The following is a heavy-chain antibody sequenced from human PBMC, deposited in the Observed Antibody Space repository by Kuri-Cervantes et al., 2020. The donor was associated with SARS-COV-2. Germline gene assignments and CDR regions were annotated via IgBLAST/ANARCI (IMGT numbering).Heavy chain of an antibody. CDR2: IYYSGST. CDR3: ARVPYGDYGYWYFDL. CDR1: GGSFSGYC. Sequence: SETLSLTCAVYGGSFSGYCWSWIRQPPGKGLEWIGYIYYSGSTNYNPSLKSRVTISVDTSKNQFSLKLSSVTAADTAVYYCARVPYGDYGYWYFDLWGRGTLVTVSS. D-gene: IGHD4-17*01. J-gene: IGHJ2*01. V-gene: IGHV4-59*01.